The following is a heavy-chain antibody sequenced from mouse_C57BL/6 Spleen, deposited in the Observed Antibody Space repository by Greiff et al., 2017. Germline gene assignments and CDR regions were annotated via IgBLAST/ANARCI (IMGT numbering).Heavy chain of an antibody. CDR3: ARYGYGSSFAY. CDR1: GFTFTDYY. D-gene: IGHD1-1*01. CDR2: IRNKANGYTT. J-gene: IGHJ3*01. Sequence: DVHLVESGGGLVQPGGSLSLSCAASGFTFTDYYMSWVRQPPGKALEWLGFIRNKANGYTTEYSASVKGRFTISRDNSQSILYLQMNALRAEDSATYYCARYGYGSSFAYWGQGTLVTVSA. V-gene: IGHV7-3*01.